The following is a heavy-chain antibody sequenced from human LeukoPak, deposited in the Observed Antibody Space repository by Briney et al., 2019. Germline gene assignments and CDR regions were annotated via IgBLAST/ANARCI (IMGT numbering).Heavy chain of an antibody. J-gene: IGHJ4*02. V-gene: IGHV5-51*01. CDR2: IYPGNSDT. D-gene: IGHD2-15*01. CDR3: ARLVPRGTCYSCWNDY. Sequence: PGASLQISSECSGYFFSSYWIGWLRPLPGKRLGGMGIIYPGNSDTKYNPSLQGQVTISADKYISTAYLQWSSLNASDTAMYYCARLVPRGTCYSCWNDYWGQGTLVTVSS. CDR1: GYFFSSYW.